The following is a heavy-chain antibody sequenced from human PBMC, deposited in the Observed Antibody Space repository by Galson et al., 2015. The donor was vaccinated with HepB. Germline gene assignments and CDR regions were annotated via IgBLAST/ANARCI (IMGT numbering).Heavy chain of an antibody. CDR2: IYSGGST. V-gene: IGHV3-66*01. CDR3: ARDMGRGYGALYGMDV. D-gene: IGHD3-10*01. CDR1: GFTVSSNY. Sequence: SLRLSCAASGFTVSSNYMSWVRQAPGKGLEWVSVIYSGGSTYYADSVKGRFTISRDNSKNTLYLQMNSLRAEDTAVYYCARDMGRGYGALYGMDVWGQGTTVTVSS. J-gene: IGHJ6*02.